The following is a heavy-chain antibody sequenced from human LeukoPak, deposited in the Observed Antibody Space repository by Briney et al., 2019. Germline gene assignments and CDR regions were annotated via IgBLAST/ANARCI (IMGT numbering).Heavy chain of an antibody. J-gene: IGHJ4*02. Sequence: KTSETLPLTCTVSGGSISSYYWSWIRQPPGKGLEWIGYIYYSGSTNYNPSLKSRVTISVDTSKNQFSLKLSSVTAADTAVYYCARGEDSSSWYDYWGQGTLVTVSS. D-gene: IGHD6-13*01. CDR2: IYYSGST. V-gene: IGHV4-59*01. CDR3: ARGEDSSSWYDY. CDR1: GGSISSYY.